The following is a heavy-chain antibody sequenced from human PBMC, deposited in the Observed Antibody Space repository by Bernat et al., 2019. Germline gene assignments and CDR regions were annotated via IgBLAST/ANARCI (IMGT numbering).Heavy chain of an antibody. Sequence: EVQLVQSGAEVKKPGASLRISCKGLGYSFTSYWIGWVRQMPGKGLEWLGIIHPGDSDTRYSPSFQGHVTKSADKSIMTAYRRWSVVKASENDVCYCARHAWYTSGWSDYWGQGTLVTVSS. CDR2: IHPGDSDT. CDR3: ARHAWYTSGWSDY. D-gene: IGHD6-19*01. CDR1: GYSFTSYW. V-gene: IGHV5-51*01. J-gene: IGHJ4*01.